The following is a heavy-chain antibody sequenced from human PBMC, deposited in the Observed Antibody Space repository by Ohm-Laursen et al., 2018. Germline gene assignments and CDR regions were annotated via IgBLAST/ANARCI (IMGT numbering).Heavy chain of an antibody. CDR2: IYSSGST. Sequence: GTLSLTCTVSGGSISSYYWSWIRQPPGKGLEWIGYIYSSGSTRYNPSLKSRVIISVDTSKNQFSLRLSSVTAADTAVYYCARAKNPYSSADASDIWGQGTMVTVSS. CDR3: ARAKNPYSSADASDI. J-gene: IGHJ3*02. V-gene: IGHV4-59*01. CDR1: GGSISSYY. D-gene: IGHD6-25*01.